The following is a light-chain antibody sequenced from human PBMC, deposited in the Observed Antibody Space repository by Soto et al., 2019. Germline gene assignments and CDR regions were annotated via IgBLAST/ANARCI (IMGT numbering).Light chain of an antibody. J-gene: IGLJ3*02. Sequence: SALTQPASVSGSPGQSITISCAGTTSDVGLYNLISWYQQFPGKAPKLMIYEEIKRPSGVSNRFSGSKSGNTASLRISGLQAEDEAAYYCCAYAGSSTWVFGGGTKVTVL. CDR2: EEI. CDR1: TSDVGLYNL. CDR3: CAYAGSSTWV. V-gene: IGLV2-23*01.